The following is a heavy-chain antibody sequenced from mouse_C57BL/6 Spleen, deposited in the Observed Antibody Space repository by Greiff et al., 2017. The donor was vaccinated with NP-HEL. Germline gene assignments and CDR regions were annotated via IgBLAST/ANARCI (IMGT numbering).Heavy chain of an antibody. CDR3: ARSRGPVPLDY. CDR1: GYAFSSSW. Sequence: VQLQQSGPELVKPGASVKISCKASGYAFSSSWMNWVKQRPGKGLEWIGRIYPGDGDTNYNGKFKGKATLTADKSSSTAYMQLSSLTSEDSAVYFCARSRGPVPLDYWGQGTTLTVSS. V-gene: IGHV1-82*01. CDR2: IYPGDGDT. D-gene: IGHD1-1*01. J-gene: IGHJ2*01.